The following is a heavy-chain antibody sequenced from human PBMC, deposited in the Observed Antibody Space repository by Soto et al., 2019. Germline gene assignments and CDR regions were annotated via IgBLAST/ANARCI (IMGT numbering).Heavy chain of an antibody. V-gene: IGHV3-23*01. J-gene: IGHJ5*02. CDR2: ISGSGGST. CDR3: AKDLRGFYGHQEWFDP. D-gene: IGHD4-17*01. CDR1: GFTFSSYA. Sequence: EVQLLESGGGLVQPGGSLRLSCAASGFTFSSYAMSWVRQAPGKGLEWVSAISGSGGSTYYADSVKGRFTISRDNSKNMLYLQINSLRAEDTAVDYCAKDLRGFYGHQEWFDPWGQGTLVTVST.